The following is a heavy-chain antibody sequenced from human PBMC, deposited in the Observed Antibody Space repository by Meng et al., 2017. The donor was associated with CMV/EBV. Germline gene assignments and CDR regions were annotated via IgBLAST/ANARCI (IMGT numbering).Heavy chain of an antibody. CDR1: GFTFRSHE. CDR2: ISVPVNII. D-gene: IGHD6-6*01. J-gene: IGHJ6*02. Sequence: GESLKISCAASGFTFRSHEMNWVRQAPGKGLEWISYISVPVNIIYYADSVKGRFTISRDNAKNSPYLQMDSLRAEDTAVYYCTRSVVMDVWGQGTTVTVSS. V-gene: IGHV3-48*03. CDR3: TRSVVMDV.